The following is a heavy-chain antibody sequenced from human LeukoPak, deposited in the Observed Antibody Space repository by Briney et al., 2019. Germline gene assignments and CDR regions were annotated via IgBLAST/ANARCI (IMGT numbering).Heavy chain of an antibody. D-gene: IGHD4-23*01. CDR3: ARLPLDYGDYGGFDY. V-gene: IGHV4-59*08. CDR1: NGSINSYY. CDR2: IYYTGST. Sequence: SETLSLTCTVSNGSINSYYWSWIRQSPGKGREWIGNIYYTGSTNYNPSLKSRVTISVDTSKNQFSLKLSSVTAADTAIYYCARLPLDYGDYGGFDYWGQGTLVTVST. J-gene: IGHJ4*02.